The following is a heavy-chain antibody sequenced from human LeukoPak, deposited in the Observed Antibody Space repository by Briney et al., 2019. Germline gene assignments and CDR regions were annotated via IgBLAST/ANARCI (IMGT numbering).Heavy chain of an antibody. Sequence: PGGSLRLSCAASGFTFSSYVMHWVRQAPGKGLEYVSGISSNGDSTHYVSSVKDRFTISRDNSKNTLYLQMGSLRAEDMGVYYCAREGHSSGHCGAFDIWGQGTMVTVSS. V-gene: IGHV3-64*01. CDR1: GFTFSSYV. CDR3: AREGHSSGHCGAFDI. J-gene: IGHJ3*02. D-gene: IGHD3-22*01. CDR2: ISSNGDST.